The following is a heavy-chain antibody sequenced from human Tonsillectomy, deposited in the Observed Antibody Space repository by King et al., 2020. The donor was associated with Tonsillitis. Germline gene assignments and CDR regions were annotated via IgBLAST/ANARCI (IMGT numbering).Heavy chain of an antibody. J-gene: IGHJ6*03. CDR2: IDPSDSYT. CDR1: GYSFTSYW. CDR3: ARLDTPSFYYYNYMDV. Sequence: QLVQSGAEVKKPGESLRISCKGSGYSFTSYWISWVRQMPGKGLEWMGRIDPSDSYTNYSPSFQGHVTISAAKSISTAYLQWSSLKASDTAMYYCARLDTPSFYYYNYMDVWGKGTTVTVSS. V-gene: IGHV5-10-1*01. D-gene: IGHD5-18*01.